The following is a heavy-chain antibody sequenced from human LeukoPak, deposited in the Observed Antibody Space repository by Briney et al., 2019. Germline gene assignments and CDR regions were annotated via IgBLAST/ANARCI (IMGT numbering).Heavy chain of an antibody. CDR2: TSWNSGSI. J-gene: IGHJ4*02. V-gene: IGHV3-9*01. D-gene: IGHD2-2*01. CDR3: AKDKGLGYCSSTSCYPTYFDY. Sequence: GGSLRLSCAASGFTFDDYAMHWVRQAPGKGLEWVSGTSWNSGSIGYADSVKGRFTISRDNAKNSLYLQMNSLRAEDTALYYCAKDKGLGYCSSTSCYPTYFDYWGQGTLVTVSS. CDR1: GFTFDDYA.